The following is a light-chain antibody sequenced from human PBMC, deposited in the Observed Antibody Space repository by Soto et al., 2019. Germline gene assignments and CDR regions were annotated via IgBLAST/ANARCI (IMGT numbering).Light chain of an antibody. CDR2: SNN. V-gene: IGLV1-47*02. CDR3: ASWDDRLGAVI. Sequence: QSVLTQPPSASGTPGQRIFISCSGSSSNIGGTNYAYWYQQLPGAAPKLLMHSNNLRPSGVPERISGSKSGTSASLAISGLRSEDEAVYYCASWDDRLGAVIFGGGT. CDR1: SSNIGGTNY. J-gene: IGLJ2*01.